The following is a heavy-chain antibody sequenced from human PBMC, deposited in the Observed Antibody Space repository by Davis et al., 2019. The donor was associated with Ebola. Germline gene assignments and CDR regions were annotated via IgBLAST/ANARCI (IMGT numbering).Heavy chain of an antibody. CDR3: ARDASCDPQICGFDDY. CDR2: IKQDESEK. J-gene: IGHJ4*02. D-gene: IGHD3-10*01. CDR1: GFTFSRCW. V-gene: IGHV3-7*01. Sequence: GESLKISCAASGFTFSRCWMTWVRQAPGKGLEWVANIKQDESEKYYVDSVKGRFTISRDNAGNSLYLQMNSLRAEDTAVYYCARDASCDPQICGFDDYWGQGTLVTVSS.